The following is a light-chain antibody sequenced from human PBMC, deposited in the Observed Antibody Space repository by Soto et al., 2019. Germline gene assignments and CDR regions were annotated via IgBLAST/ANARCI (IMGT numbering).Light chain of an antibody. Sequence: EIVMTQSPLTLPVTPGEPASISCRSSQSLLYNNTYNYLDWYVQKPGQSPQLLIYFGSNRAPGVPDRFSGSGSGTDFTLRISRVEADDVGVYYCLQTTHSLYSFGQGTKLEIK. CDR3: LQTTHSLYS. J-gene: IGKJ2*01. CDR1: QSLLYNNTYNY. CDR2: FGS. V-gene: IGKV2-28*01.